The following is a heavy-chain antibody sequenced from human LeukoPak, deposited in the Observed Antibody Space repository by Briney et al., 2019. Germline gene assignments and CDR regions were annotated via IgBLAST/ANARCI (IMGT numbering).Heavy chain of an antibody. Sequence: GGSLRLSCVASGSTFCTSWVTWVRQAPGTGLEWVANIDKHGNGKYYVDSVKGRFAISRDYASNSVFLQMDSLRAEDTSVYYCARDAGWGYYDLWGQGTPVTVSS. CDR1: GSTFCTSW. J-gene: IGHJ4*02. CDR3: ARDAGWGYYDL. D-gene: IGHD1-26*01. CDR2: IDKHGNGK. V-gene: IGHV3-7*01.